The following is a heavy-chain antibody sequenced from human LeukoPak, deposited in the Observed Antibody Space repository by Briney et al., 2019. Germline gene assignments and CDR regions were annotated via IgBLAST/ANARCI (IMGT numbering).Heavy chain of an antibody. CDR1: GDTLTELS. CDR3: ATLPWGHLFDS. CDR2: FVPEDGET. J-gene: IGHJ4*02. D-gene: IGHD3-16*01. Sequence: GASVTVSCKLSGDTLTELSMHWVRQSPGKGLEWMGGFVPEDGETIYAQQFQGRVTMTEDTSTDTAYMELSSLRSDHTAVYFCATLPWGHLFDSWGQGTLVTVSS. V-gene: IGHV1-24*01.